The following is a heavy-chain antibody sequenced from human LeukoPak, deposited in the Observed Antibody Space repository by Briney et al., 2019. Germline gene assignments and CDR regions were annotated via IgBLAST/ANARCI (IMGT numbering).Heavy chain of an antibody. CDR1: GFTVGNNR. Sequence: GGSLRLSCAASGFTVGNNRMSWVRQAPGKGLEWVSTVYGGGNAAYADSVKGRFTISRDTSKNTLLLQMNSLRAEDTAVYFCVRERFGAYVENWGQGALVTVSS. V-gene: IGHV3-53*01. CDR3: VRERFGAYVEN. J-gene: IGHJ4*02. CDR2: VYGGGNA. D-gene: IGHD3-10*01.